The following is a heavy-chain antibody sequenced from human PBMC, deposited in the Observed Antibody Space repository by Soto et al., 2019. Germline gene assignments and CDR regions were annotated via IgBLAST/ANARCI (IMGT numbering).Heavy chain of an antibody. CDR2: IIPIFGTA. V-gene: IGHV1-69*13. Sequence: GASVKVSCKASGGTFSNYAINWVRQAPGQGLEWMGGIIPIFGTANYAQKFQGRATITADESTSTAYLDLSSLRSEDTAVYYCARPVEMATISRSYLFYWGQGTLVTVSS. CDR1: GGTFSNYA. CDR3: ARPVEMATISRSYLFY. J-gene: IGHJ4*02. D-gene: IGHD5-12*01.